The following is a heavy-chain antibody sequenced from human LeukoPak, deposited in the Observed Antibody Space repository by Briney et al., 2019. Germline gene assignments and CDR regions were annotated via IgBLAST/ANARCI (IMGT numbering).Heavy chain of an antibody. Sequence: GGSLRLSCAASGFTFSDYSMSWIRQAPGPGLEWVSYISSSGSTIYYADSVKGRFTISRDNAKNSLYLQMNSLRAEDTAVYYCARDPLYYDSSGYSYWGQGTLVTVSS. CDR1: GFTFSDYS. J-gene: IGHJ4*02. CDR3: ARDPLYYDSSGYSY. D-gene: IGHD3-22*01. V-gene: IGHV3-11*01. CDR2: ISSSGSTI.